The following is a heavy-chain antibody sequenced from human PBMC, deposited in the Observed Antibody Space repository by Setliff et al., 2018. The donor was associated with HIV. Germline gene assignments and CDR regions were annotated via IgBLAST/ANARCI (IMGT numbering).Heavy chain of an antibody. CDR3: ARGAQVDWELFVY. V-gene: IGHV4-38-2*01. D-gene: IGHD3-10*01. CDR1: GYSISSGYY. CDR2: IYHSEST. J-gene: IGHJ4*02. Sequence: SETLSLTCAVSGYSISSGYYWGWIRQPPGKGLEWVGSIYHSESTYYNPSLKSRVTISVDTSKNQFSLKLSSVTAADTAVYYCARGAQVDWELFVYWGQGTLVTVSS.